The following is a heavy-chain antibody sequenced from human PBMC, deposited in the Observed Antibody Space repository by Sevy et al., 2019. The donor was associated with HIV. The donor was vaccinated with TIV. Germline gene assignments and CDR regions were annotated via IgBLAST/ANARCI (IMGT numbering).Heavy chain of an antibody. CDR1: GFTFSSYA. CDR2: ISYDGSNK. D-gene: IGHD3-10*01. CDR3: AREGGRGSGSFSAFDY. J-gene: IGHJ4*02. Sequence: GGSLRLSCAASGFTFSSYAMHWVRQAPGKGLEWVAVISYDGSNKYYADSVKGRFTISRDNSKNTLYLQMNSLRAEDTAVYYWAREGGRGSGSFSAFDYWGQGTLVTVSS. V-gene: IGHV3-30-3*01.